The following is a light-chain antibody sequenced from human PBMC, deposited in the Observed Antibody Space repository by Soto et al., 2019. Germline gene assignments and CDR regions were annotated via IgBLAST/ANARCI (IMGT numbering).Light chain of an antibody. CDR3: QQYNNWPLT. CDR1: QSISSN. V-gene: IGKV3-15*01. Sequence: DIVMTQSPATQSVSPGERATLSCRASQSISSNLAWYQQKPGQAPRLLIDGASTRATGISARFSGSGSGTEFTLTISSLQSEDLAVYYCQQYNNWPLTFGQGTRLEIK. J-gene: IGKJ5*01. CDR2: GAS.